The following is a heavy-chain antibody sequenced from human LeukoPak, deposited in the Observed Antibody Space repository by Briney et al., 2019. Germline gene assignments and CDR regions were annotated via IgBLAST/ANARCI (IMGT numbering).Heavy chain of an antibody. CDR2: FDPEENKR. CDR3: AKGPPGSDNDWYFDL. V-gene: IGHV1-24*01. Sequence: ASVKVSCKVSGYTLTELCIHWVRQAPGKGLEWMGGFDPEENKRIYAQKFKGRVTMTEDTSTDTAYMELSSLRFEDTAVYFCAKGPPGSDNDWYFDLWGRGTLVTVSS. J-gene: IGHJ2*01. D-gene: IGHD6-19*01. CDR1: GYTLTELC.